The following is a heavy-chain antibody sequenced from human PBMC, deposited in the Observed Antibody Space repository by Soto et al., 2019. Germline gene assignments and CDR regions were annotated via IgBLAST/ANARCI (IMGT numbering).Heavy chain of an antibody. D-gene: IGHD3-3*01. Sequence: ASVKVSCKASGYTFTSYYMHWVRQAPGQGLEWMGIINPSGGSTSYAQKFQGRVTMTRDTSTSTVYMELSSLRSEDTAVYYCARGFRKAPITIFGVVITSGMDVWGQGTTVTVSS. V-gene: IGHV1-46*01. CDR1: GYTFTSYY. J-gene: IGHJ6*02. CDR2: INPSGGST. CDR3: ARGFRKAPITIFGVVITSGMDV.